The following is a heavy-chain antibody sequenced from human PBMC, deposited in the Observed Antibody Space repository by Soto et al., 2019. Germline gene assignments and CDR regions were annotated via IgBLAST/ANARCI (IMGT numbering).Heavy chain of an antibody. CDR3: ATHPWGLVVTAAPPNAFDV. CDR2: IYPGDSDT. V-gene: IGHV5-51*01. J-gene: IGHJ3*01. Sequence: PRESLKISCKASGYSFSSYWIAWVRPMPGKGLEWMGIIYPGDSDTRYSPSFQGQVTISVDKSISPAYLQWSSLEASDSGIYYCATHPWGLVVTAAPPNAFDVWGQGPRVTV. D-gene: IGHD2-2*01. CDR1: GYSFSSYW.